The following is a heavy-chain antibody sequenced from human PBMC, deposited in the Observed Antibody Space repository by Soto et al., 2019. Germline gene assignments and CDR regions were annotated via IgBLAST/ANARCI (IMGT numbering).Heavy chain of an antibody. J-gene: IGHJ4*02. CDR1: GGSFSGYY. D-gene: IGHD6-6*01. Sequence: AETLALTWGIYGGSFSGYYWNWIRQPPGKGLEWIGEINHSGSTNYNPSLKSRVTISVDTSKNQFSLKLSSVTAADTAVYYCARGPYSSSFPPLPYTFWGQGTQVTLSS. V-gene: IGHV4-34*01. CDR2: INHSGST. CDR3: ARGPYSSSFPPLPYTF.